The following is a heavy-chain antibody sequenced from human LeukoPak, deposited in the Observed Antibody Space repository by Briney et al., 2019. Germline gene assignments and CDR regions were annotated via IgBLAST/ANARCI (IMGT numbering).Heavy chain of an antibody. CDR2: ISASGGST. Sequence: GGSLRLSCAASGFTFSSSAMSWVRQVPGKGLEWVSGISASGGSTSYADSVKGRFTISRDNSKNTLDLQMNSLRAEDTAVYYCAKDLRDTSGLYNWFDPWGQGTLVTVSS. J-gene: IGHJ5*02. D-gene: IGHD3-22*01. CDR1: GFTFSSSA. CDR3: AKDLRDTSGLYNWFDP. V-gene: IGHV3-23*01.